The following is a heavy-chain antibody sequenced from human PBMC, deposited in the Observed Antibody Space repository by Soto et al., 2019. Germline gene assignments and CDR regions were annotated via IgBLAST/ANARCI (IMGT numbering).Heavy chain of an antibody. CDR2: IYYSGST. CDR3: ARGMTTVTTLDY. D-gene: IGHD4-17*01. J-gene: IGHJ4*02. CDR1: VGSISSYY. Sequence: SETLSLTCTVSVGSISSYYWSWIRQPPGKGLEWIGHIYYSGSTNYNPSLKSRVTISVDRSKNQFSLKLSSVTAADTAVYYCARGMTTVTTLDYWGQGTLVTVSS. V-gene: IGHV4-59*12.